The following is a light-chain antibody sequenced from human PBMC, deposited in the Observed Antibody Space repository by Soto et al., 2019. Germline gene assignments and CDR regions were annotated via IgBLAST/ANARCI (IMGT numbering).Light chain of an antibody. CDR1: QSISSY. CDR2: AAS. Sequence: DIQMTQSPSSLSASVGDRVTITCRASQSISSYLNWYQQKPGKAPKLLIYAASTLQSGVPSRFSGSGSGTDYTITISSLQPADFSTYYCQQSYSTLSWTFGQGTKVEIK. CDR3: QQSYSTLSWT. V-gene: IGKV1-39*01. J-gene: IGKJ1*01.